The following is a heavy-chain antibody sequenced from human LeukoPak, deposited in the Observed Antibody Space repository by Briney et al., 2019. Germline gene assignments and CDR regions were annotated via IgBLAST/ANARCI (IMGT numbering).Heavy chain of an antibody. V-gene: IGHV3-30-3*01. Sequence: GGSLRLSCAASGFTFNTYAIHWARQAPGKGLEWVAFISRNADNTYYADSVKGRFTISRDDSKNRVYLQMNSLKAEDTALYYCARDLSTKDSSDYWGQGTLVTV. J-gene: IGHJ4*02. D-gene: IGHD2-2*01. CDR3: ARDLSTKDSSDY. CDR1: GFTFNTYA. CDR2: ISRNADNT.